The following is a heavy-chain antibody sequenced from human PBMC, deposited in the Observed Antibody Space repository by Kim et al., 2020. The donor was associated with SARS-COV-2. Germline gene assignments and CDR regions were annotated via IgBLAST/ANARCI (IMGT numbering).Heavy chain of an antibody. CDR3: ARVHVNWNYDPLSIVLYWFDP. D-gene: IGHD1-7*01. Sequence: SVKVSCKASGYTFTSYGISWVRQAPGQGLEWMGWISAYNGNTNYAQKLQGRVTMTTDTSTSTAYMELRSLRSDDTAVYYCARVHVNWNYDPLSIVLYWFDPWGQGTLVTVSS. V-gene: IGHV1-18*01. CDR1: GYTFTSYG. J-gene: IGHJ5*02. CDR2: ISAYNGNT.